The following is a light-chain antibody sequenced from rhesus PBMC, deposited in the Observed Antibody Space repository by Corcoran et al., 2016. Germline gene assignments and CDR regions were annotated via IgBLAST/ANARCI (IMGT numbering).Light chain of an antibody. CDR1: RGINIY. CDR3: LQYHSDPLT. J-gene: IGKJ4*01. V-gene: IGKV1-43*02. CDR2: GAS. Sequence: DIQMTQSPSSLSASVGDRVIITCRASRGINIYLNWYQQKPGKVPKRLMFGASNLEDGVPSRFSGSGAGTDFTLTISSLQPEDFATYYCLQYHSDPLTFGGGTKGEIK.